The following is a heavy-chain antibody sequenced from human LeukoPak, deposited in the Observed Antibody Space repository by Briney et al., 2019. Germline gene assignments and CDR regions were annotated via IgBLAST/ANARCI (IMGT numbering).Heavy chain of an antibody. CDR1: GDSFSSNSVT. CDR2: TYYRSTWYN. V-gene: IGHV6-1*01. J-gene: IGHJ5*02. D-gene: IGHD2-2*01. Sequence: SQTLSLTCAISGDSFSSNSVTWNWIRQSPSRGLEWLGRTYYRSTWYNDYAVSARGRITVNPDTSKNQFSLHLNSVTPEDTAVYYCARRLTQYDCFDPWGQGILVTVSS. CDR3: ARRLTQYDCFDP.